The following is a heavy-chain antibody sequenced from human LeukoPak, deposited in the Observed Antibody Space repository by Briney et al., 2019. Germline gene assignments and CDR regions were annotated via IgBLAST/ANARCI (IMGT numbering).Heavy chain of an antibody. D-gene: IGHD6-19*01. Sequence: GGSLRLSCTASGFTFSSYWMHWVRQAPGKGLGWVSRINSDGSSTSYADSVKGRFTISRDNAKNTLYLQMNSLRAEDTAVYYCARVIAVAGTGYYYYGMDVWGQGTTVTVSS. CDR2: INSDGSST. V-gene: IGHV3-74*01. CDR3: ARVIAVAGTGYYYYGMDV. J-gene: IGHJ6*02. CDR1: GFTFSSYW.